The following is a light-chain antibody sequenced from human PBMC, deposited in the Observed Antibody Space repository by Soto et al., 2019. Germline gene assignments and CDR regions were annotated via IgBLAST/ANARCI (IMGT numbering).Light chain of an antibody. CDR1: QSVSRK. CDR3: QQYTNWPKT. Sequence: EIVMTPCPATRSVSPGETATLSCRASQSVSRKLVWSPQTPGQAPRLPTYRASPRATGIPERFSGSGSRTELTITISSLQSEDFAVYYCQQYTNWPKTFGQGTTVDI. V-gene: IGKV3D-15*01. CDR2: RAS. J-gene: IGKJ1*01.